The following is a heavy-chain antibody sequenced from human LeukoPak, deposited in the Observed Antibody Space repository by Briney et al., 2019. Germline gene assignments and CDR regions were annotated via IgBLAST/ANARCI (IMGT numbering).Heavy chain of an antibody. CDR1: GFTFSDYY. CDR2: ISSSGSTI. Sequence: PGGSLRLSCAASGFTFSDYYMSWIRQAPGKGLEWVSYISSSGSTIYYADSAKGRFTISRDNAKNSLYLQMNSLRPEDTAIYFCARNFDFWSSPQGYIDVWGKGTTVTVSS. J-gene: IGHJ6*03. V-gene: IGHV3-11*04. D-gene: IGHD3-3*01. CDR3: ARNFDFWSSPQGYIDV.